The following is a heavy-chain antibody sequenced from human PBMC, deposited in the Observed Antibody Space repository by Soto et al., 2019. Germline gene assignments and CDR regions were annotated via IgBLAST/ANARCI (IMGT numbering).Heavy chain of an antibody. D-gene: IGHD4-17*01. CDR1: GYTFTSYY. V-gene: IGHV1-46*01. Sequence: QVQLVQSGAEVKKPGASVKVSCKASGYTFTSYYMHWVRQAPGQGLEWMGIINPSGGSTSYAQKFQGRVTMTRDTSSSTVYMELSSLSSEDTAVYYCASDFSGDYGFDPWGQGTLVTVSS. J-gene: IGHJ5*02. CDR2: INPSGGST. CDR3: ASDFSGDYGFDP.